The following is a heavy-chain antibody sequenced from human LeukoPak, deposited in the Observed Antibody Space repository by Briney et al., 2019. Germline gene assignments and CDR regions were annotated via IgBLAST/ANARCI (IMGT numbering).Heavy chain of an antibody. J-gene: IGHJ3*02. CDR2: ISSSSSYI. CDR1: GFTFSSYS. Sequence: GGSLRLSCAASGFTFSSYSMNWVRQAPGKGLEWVSSISSSSSYIYYADSVKGRFTISRDNAKNSLYLQMNSLRAEDTAVYYCAREIAVAGNFLGAFDIWGQGTMVTVSS. V-gene: IGHV3-21*01. CDR3: AREIAVAGNFLGAFDI. D-gene: IGHD6-19*01.